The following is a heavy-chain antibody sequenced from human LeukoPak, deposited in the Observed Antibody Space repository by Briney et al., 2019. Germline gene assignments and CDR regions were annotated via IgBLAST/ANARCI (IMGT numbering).Heavy chain of an antibody. CDR1: GGSISSYY. D-gene: IGHD3-10*01. J-gene: IGHJ4*02. Sequence: SETLSLTCTVSGGSISSYYWSWIRQPPGKGLEWIGYIYYSGSTNYNPSLKSRVTISVDTSKNQFSLKLSSVTAADTAVYYCARGVVRGVITDYWGQGTLVNVSS. CDR3: ARGVVRGVITDY. V-gene: IGHV4-59*01. CDR2: IYYSGST.